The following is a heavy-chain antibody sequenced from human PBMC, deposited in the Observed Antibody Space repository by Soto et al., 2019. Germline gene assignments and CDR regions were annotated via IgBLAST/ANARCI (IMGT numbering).Heavy chain of an antibody. CDR2: IYYIGST. J-gene: IGHJ5*02. V-gene: IGHV4-31*03. CDR3: ARDSITRNWFDP. CDR1: GGSISSGGYY. Sequence: SETLSLTCTVSGGSISSGGYYWSWIRQHPGKGLEWIGYIYYIGSTYYNPSLKSRVTISVDTSKNQFSLKLSSVTAADTAVYYCARDSITRNWFDPWGQGTLVTVSS.